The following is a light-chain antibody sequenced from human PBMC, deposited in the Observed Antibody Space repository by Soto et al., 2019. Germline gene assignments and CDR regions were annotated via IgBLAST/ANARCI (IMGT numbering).Light chain of an antibody. CDR1: QTVSSNY. V-gene: IGKV3-20*01. CDR2: GAS. J-gene: IGKJ2*01. Sequence: DIVLTQSPGTLALSPGQRATLSCWASQTVSSNYLAWFQQKPGQAPRLLISGASNRATGIPDRFSGSGSGTDFTLTISRLEPEDSAVYYCQQYGNSQYIFGQGTKLEIK. CDR3: QQYGNSQYI.